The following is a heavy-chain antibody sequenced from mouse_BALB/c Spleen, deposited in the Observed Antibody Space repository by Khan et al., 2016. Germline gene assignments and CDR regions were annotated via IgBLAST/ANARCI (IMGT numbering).Heavy chain of an antibody. CDR1: GFTFSRFG. CDR2: ISSGSSTI. J-gene: IGHJ2*01. V-gene: IGHV5-17*02. Sequence: EVELVESGGGLVQPGGSRKLSCAASGFTFSRFGMHWVRQAPEKGLEWVAYISSGSSTIYYADTLKGRFTLSRDNPKNALYLQMTSLRSEDTAMCYCARGDYWGQGTTLTVSS. CDR3: ARGDY.